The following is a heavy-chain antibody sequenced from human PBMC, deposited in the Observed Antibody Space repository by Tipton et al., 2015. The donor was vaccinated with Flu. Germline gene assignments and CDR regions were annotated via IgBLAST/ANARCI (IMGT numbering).Heavy chain of an antibody. D-gene: IGHD3-22*01. CDR1: GYTFTGYY. CDR3: AGDLRPRDYYDIILVGMDV. V-gene: IGHV1-2*02. CDR2: INPNSGGT. J-gene: IGHJ6*02. Sequence: QVQLVQSGAEVRKPGASVKVSCKASGYTFTGYYMHWVRQAPGQGLEWMGWINPNSGGTNYAQKFQGRVAMTRDTSISTAYMELSRLRSDDTAVYYCAGDLRPRDYYDIILVGMDVWGQGTTVTVSS.